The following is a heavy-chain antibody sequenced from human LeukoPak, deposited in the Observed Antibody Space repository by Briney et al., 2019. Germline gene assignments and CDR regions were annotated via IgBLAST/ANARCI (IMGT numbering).Heavy chain of an antibody. V-gene: IGHV4-39*01. CDR3: ARHRTTHEYFDL. D-gene: IGHD2/OR15-2a*01. CDR2: IYYSGNT. Sequence: SETLSLTCTVSSGSISITSYYWGWIRQSPGKGLEWIGSIYYSGNTYDNPSLMSRVTMSVDTSKNQFSLRLTSVTAADTAVYFCARHRTTHEYFDLWGRGTLVSVSS. CDR1: SGSISITSYY. J-gene: IGHJ2*01.